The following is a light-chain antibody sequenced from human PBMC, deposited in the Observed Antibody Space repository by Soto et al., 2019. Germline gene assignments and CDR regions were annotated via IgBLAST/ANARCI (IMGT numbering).Light chain of an antibody. J-gene: IGLJ1*01. CDR3: SSHTSGSTRV. CDR2: EVT. Sequence: QSALTQPASVSGSPGPSIAISCTGTSSDVGGYDYVSWYQQQPDKAPKLMIYEVTKRPSGVSNRFSGSKSGNTASLTISGLQAEDEADYYCSSHTSGSTRVFGTGTKLTVL. CDR1: SSDVGGYDY. V-gene: IGLV2-14*01.